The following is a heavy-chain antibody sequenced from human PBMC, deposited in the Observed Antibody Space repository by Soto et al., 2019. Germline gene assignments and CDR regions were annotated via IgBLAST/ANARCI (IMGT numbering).Heavy chain of an antibody. CDR3: ARGNYGDTGYYYYYYYGMDV. CDR2: IYYSGST. J-gene: IGHJ6*02. CDR1: GGSVSSGSYY. V-gene: IGHV4-61*01. Sequence: LSLTCTVSGGSVSSGSYYWSWIRQPPGKGLEWIGYIYYSGSTNYNPSLKSRVTISVDTSKNQFSLKLSSVTAADTAVYYCARGNYGDTGYYYYYYYGMDVWGQGTTVTVSS. D-gene: IGHD4-17*01.